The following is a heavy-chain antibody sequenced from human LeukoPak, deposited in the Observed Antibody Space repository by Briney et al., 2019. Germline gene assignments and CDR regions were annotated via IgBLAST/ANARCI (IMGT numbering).Heavy chain of an antibody. V-gene: IGHV1-2*06. CDR3: ARASVTGTLHFDY. CDR2: INPNSGGT. Sequence: GASVKVSCKASGYTFTGYYMHWVRQAPGQGLEWMGRINPNSGGTNYAQKFRGRVTMTRDTSISTAYMELSRLRSDDTAVYYCARASVTGTLHFDYWGQGTLVTVSS. J-gene: IGHJ4*02. D-gene: IGHD1-7*01. CDR1: GYTFTGYY.